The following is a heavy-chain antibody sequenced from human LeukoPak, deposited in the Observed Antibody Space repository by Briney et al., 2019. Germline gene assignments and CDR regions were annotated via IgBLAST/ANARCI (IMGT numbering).Heavy chain of an antibody. J-gene: IGHJ4*02. CDR2: IYRDDTT. CDR3: ARAPYGVGYTAERDY. Sequence: GGSLRLSCAASGFPVSSNYMSWVRQAPGKGLEWVSVIYRDDTTYYADSVKGRFTIFRDNSKNTLYLQMDSLRDDDTAVYYCARAPYGVGYTAERDYWGQGTLVTVSS. D-gene: IGHD3-16*02. V-gene: IGHV3-53*01. CDR1: GFPVSSNY.